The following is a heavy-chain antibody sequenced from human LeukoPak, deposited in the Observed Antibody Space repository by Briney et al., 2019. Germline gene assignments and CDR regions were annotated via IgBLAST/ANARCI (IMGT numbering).Heavy chain of an antibody. CDR2: IKQDGSEK. CDR1: GFTFSSYW. V-gene: IGHV3-7*05. D-gene: IGHD6-13*01. CDR3: SLEGSSWYRYFQH. Sequence: PGGSPTLTCAASGFTFSSYWMSWVRQPPGKGLEWVANIKQDGSEKYYVDSVKGRFTISRDNAKNSLYLQMNSLRAEDTAVYYSSLEGSSWYRYFQHWGQGTLVTVSS. J-gene: IGHJ1*01.